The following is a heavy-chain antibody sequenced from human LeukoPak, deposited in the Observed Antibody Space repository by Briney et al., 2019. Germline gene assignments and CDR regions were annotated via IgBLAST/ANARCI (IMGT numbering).Heavy chain of an antibody. Sequence: QTGGSLRLSCEASGFTVSSNYMSWVRQAPGKGLEWVSVIYSGGTTYYADSVKGRFTISRDNSKNTLYLQMNSLRAEDTAVYYCARVGVFSSSWLLHWGQGTLVTVSS. CDR1: GFTVSSNY. D-gene: IGHD6-13*01. CDR2: IYSGGTT. J-gene: IGHJ4*02. CDR3: ARVGVFSSSWLLH. V-gene: IGHV3-53*01.